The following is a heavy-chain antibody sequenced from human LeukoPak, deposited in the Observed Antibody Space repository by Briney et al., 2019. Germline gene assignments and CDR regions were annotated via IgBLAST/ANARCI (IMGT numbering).Heavy chain of an antibody. CDR1: GGTFSSYT. J-gene: IGHJ4*02. V-gene: IGHV1-69*04. Sequence: ASVKVSCKASGGTFSSYTISWVRQAPGQGLEWMGRIIPILGIANYAQKFQGRVTTTADKSTSTAYMELSSLRSEDTAVYYCAREDYGGSYFDYWGQGTLVTVSS. CDR2: IIPILGIA. CDR3: AREDYGGSYFDY. D-gene: IGHD4-23*01.